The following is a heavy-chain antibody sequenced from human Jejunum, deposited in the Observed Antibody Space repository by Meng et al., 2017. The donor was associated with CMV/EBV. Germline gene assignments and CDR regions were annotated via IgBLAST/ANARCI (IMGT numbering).Heavy chain of an antibody. V-gene: IGHV3-23*03. CDR1: TVSNHG. CDR3: AKEGYSGYAFCFYGMDV. CDR2: IYSGGSTL. D-gene: IGHD5-12*01. J-gene: IGHJ6*02. Sequence: TVSNHGMNWVRQAPGKGLEWVSVIYSGGSTLYSADSVKGRFTISRDDSKNTLYLQMHSLRAEDTAVYYCAKEGYSGYAFCFYGMDVWGQGTTVTVSS.